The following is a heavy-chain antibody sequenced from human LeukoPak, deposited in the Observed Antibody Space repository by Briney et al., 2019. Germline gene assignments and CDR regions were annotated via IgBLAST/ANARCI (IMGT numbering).Heavy chain of an antibody. CDR3: ARDSAQIVDYYDRI. CDR1: GGSFSGYY. Sequence: SETLSLTCAVYGGSFSGYYWSWIRQPPGKGLEWIGEINHSGSTNYNPSLKSRVTISVDTSKNQFSLRLNSVTAADTAVYYCARDSAQIVDYYDRIWGQGTMVTVSS. V-gene: IGHV4-34*01. D-gene: IGHD3-22*01. J-gene: IGHJ3*01. CDR2: INHSGST.